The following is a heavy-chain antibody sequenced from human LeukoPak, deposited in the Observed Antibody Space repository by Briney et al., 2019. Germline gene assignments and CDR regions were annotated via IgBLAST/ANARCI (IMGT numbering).Heavy chain of an antibody. J-gene: IGHJ4*02. Sequence: SETLSLTCAVYGGSFSGYYWSWICQPPGKGLEWIGEINHSGSTNYNPSLKSRVTISVDTSKNQFSLKLSSVTAADTAVYYCARGHYDSSGYYYWGQGTLVTVSS. V-gene: IGHV4-34*01. CDR3: ARGHYDSSGYYY. CDR2: INHSGST. CDR1: GGSFSGYY. D-gene: IGHD3-22*01.